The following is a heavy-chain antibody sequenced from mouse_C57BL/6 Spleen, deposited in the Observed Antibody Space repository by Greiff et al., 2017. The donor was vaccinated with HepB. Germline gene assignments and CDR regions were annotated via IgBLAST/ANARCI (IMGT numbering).Heavy chain of an antibody. J-gene: IGHJ1*03. CDR2: INPNNGGT. CDR1: GYTFTDYN. Sequence: VQLQQSGPELVKPGASVKIPCKASGYTFTDYNMDWVKQSHGKSLEWIGDINPNNGGTIYNQKFKGKATLTVDKSSSTAYMERRSLTSEDTAVYYCARPYYGSSHWYFDVWGTGTTVTVSS. CDR3: ARPYYGSSHWYFDV. D-gene: IGHD1-1*01. V-gene: IGHV1-18*01.